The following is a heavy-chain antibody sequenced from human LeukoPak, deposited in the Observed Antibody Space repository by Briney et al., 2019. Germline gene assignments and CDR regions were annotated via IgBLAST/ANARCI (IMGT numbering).Heavy chain of an antibody. Sequence: PSETLSLTCTVSGDSISSDYWNWIRQPPGKGLEWIGYIYYSGSTSYNPSLKSRVTILVDTSKNQFSLNLRSVIAADTAVYYCARGTFGGVISNWGQGTLVTVSS. CDR3: ARGTFGGVISN. V-gene: IGHV4-59*01. CDR1: GDSISSDY. D-gene: IGHD3-16*02. CDR2: IYYSGST. J-gene: IGHJ4*02.